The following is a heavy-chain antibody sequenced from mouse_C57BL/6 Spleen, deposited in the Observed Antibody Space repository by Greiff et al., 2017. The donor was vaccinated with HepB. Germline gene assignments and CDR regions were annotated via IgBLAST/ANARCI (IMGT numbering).Heavy chain of an antibody. D-gene: IGHD4-1*02. CDR1: GFTFSDYG. Sequence: EVQLVESGGGLVKPGGSLKLSCAASGFTFSDYGMHWVRQAPEKGLEWVAYISSGSSTIYYADTVKGRFTISRDNAKNTLFLQMTSLRSEDTAMYYCARPGSSTGTGAMDYWGQGTSVTVSS. CDR3: ARPGSSTGTGAMDY. CDR2: ISSGSSTI. J-gene: IGHJ4*01. V-gene: IGHV5-17*01.